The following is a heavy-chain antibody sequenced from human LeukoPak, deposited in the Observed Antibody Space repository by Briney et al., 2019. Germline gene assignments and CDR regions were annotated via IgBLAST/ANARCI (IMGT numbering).Heavy chain of an antibody. D-gene: IGHD6-19*01. CDR2: ISRSGSTV. J-gene: IGHJ5*02. CDR3: ARGPSVGSGWSPDL. CDR1: GFTFRNYE. Sequence: GGSLRLSCAASGFTFRNYEMNWVRQAPEKGLEWVSYISRSGSTVYYADSVKGRFTISRDNAKNSLYLQINSLRAEDTALYYCARGPSVGSGWSPDLWGQGTLVTVSS. V-gene: IGHV3-48*03.